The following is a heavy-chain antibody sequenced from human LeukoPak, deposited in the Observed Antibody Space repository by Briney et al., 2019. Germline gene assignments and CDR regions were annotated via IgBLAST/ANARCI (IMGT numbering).Heavy chain of an antibody. CDR2: IYHSGST. J-gene: IGHJ3*02. D-gene: IGHD3-22*01. Sequence: PSGTLSLTCAVSGGSISSSNWWSWVRQPPGKGLEWIGEIYHSGSTNYSPSLKSRVTISVDKSKNQFSLKLSSVTAADTAVYYCARDGRASDSSGYYDDAFDIWGQGTMVTVSS. CDR1: GGSISSSNW. CDR3: ARDGRASDSSGYYDDAFDI. V-gene: IGHV4-4*02.